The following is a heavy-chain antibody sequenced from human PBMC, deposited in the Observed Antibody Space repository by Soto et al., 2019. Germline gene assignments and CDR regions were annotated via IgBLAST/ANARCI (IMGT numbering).Heavy chain of an antibody. CDR1: GFAFNTYA. D-gene: IGHD6-13*01. V-gene: IGHV3-30*03. J-gene: IGHJ4*02. CDR3: ARSRREGHGLAATGIGH. Sequence: GGSLRLSCAASGFAFNTYAMHWVRQAPGKGLQWVAIISYDGNTKHYVDSVKGRFTISRDNSNNTLYLQMDSLTVDDTGFYFCARSRREGHGLAATGIGHWGQGTLVTVSS. CDR2: ISYDGNTK.